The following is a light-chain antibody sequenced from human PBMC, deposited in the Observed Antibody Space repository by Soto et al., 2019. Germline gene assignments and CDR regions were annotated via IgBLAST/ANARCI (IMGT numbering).Light chain of an antibody. Sequence: QSALTQPASVAGSPGQSITISCTGTSSDVGGYNYVSWYQQHPGKAPKLMIYDVDNWPSGVSNRFSGSRSGNTASLTISGLQAEDEADYYCSSYTSTSTVVFGGGTNLTVL. V-gene: IGLV2-14*01. CDR1: SSDVGGYNY. J-gene: IGLJ2*01. CDR2: DVD. CDR3: SSYTSTSTVV.